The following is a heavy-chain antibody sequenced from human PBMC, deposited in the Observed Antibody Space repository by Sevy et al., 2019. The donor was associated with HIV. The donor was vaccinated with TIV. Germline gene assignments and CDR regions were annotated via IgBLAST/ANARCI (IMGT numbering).Heavy chain of an antibody. CDR2: ISYDGSSK. CDR3: TRDAGYRTGWYPSDY. D-gene: IGHD6-19*01. V-gene: IGHV3-30-3*01. J-gene: IGHJ4*01. CDR1: GFSVSTHA. Sequence: GGCLRLSCAASGFSVSTHAMHWVRQAPGKGLEWVALISYDGSSKYYADSVKGRLTISRDNSKNTLCLQMSSLRPDDTAVYYCTRDAGYRTGWYPSDYWGHGTLVTVSS.